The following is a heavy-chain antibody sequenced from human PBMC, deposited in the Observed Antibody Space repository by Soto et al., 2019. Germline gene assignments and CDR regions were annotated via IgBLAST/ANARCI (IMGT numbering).Heavy chain of an antibody. CDR3: ARGETMVRGEGPPEFDY. Sequence: QVQLVQSGAEVKKPGASVKVSCKASGYTFTSYAMHWVRQAPGQRLEWMGWINAGNGNTKYSQKFQGRVTITRDTSASTAYMELSSLRSEDTAVYYCARGETMVRGEGPPEFDYWGQGTLVTVSS. D-gene: IGHD3-10*01. CDR2: INAGNGNT. J-gene: IGHJ4*02. V-gene: IGHV1-3*01. CDR1: GYTFTSYA.